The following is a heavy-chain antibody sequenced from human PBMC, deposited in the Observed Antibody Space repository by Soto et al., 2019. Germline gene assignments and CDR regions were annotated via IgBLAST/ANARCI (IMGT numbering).Heavy chain of an antibody. CDR1: GGSISSYY. Sequence: PSETLSLTCTVSGGSISSYYWSWIRQPPGKGLEWIGYIYYSGSTNYNPSLKSRVTISVDTSKNQFSLKLNSMTAADTAVYYCATTISLDRGVITWPLDYWGQGTLVTVSS. V-gene: IGHV4-59*08. CDR2: IYYSGST. CDR3: ATTISLDRGVITWPLDY. D-gene: IGHD3-10*01. J-gene: IGHJ4*02.